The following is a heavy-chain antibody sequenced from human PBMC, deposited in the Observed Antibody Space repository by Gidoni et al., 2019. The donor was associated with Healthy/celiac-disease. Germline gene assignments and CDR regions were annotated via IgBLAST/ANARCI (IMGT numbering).Heavy chain of an antibody. Sequence: GAEVKKPGSSVKVSCKASGGTFSSYAISWVRQAPGQGLEWMGRIIPILGIANYAQKFQGRVTITADKSTSTAYMELSSLRSEDTAVYYCAREVPYSSGWYGGWFDPWGQGTLVTLSS. D-gene: IGHD6-19*01. CDR1: GGTFSSYA. V-gene: IGHV1-69*04. J-gene: IGHJ5*02. CDR3: AREVPYSSGWYGGWFDP. CDR2: IIPILGIA.